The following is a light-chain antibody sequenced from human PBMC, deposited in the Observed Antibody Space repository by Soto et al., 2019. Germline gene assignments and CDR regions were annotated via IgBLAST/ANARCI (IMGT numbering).Light chain of an antibody. J-gene: IGKJ1*01. V-gene: IGKV1-5*03. Sequence: DIQMTQSPSPLSASVGDRVSITCRASPSISRQLAWYQHKPGKAPNLLIYQASNLETGVPSRFTGSGSGTEFSLTISSLQPEDLAADECVQYQSYWTFGQGTKVEVK. CDR3: VQYQSYWT. CDR1: PSISRQ. CDR2: QAS.